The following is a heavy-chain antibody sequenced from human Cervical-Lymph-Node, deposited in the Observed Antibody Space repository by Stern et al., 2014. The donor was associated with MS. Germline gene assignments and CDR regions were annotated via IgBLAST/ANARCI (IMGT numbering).Heavy chain of an antibody. J-gene: IGHJ4*02. D-gene: IGHD3-9*01. CDR2: ISSSSSTI. CDR1: GFTFSSYS. CDR3: ARVQLFLTGYYPLDY. Sequence: EVQLVESGGGLVQPGGSLRLSCAASGFTFSSYSMNWVRQAPGKGLEWVSYISSSSSTIYYADSGKGRFTISRDNAKNSLYLQMNSLRDEDTAVYYCARVQLFLTGYYPLDYWGQGTLVTVSS. V-gene: IGHV3-48*02.